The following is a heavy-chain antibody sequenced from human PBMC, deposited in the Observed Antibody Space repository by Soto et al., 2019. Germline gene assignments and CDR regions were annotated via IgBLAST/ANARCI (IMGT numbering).Heavy chain of an antibody. D-gene: IGHD6-13*01. CDR2: ISGSGGIT. Sequence: EVQLLESGGGLVQPGGSLRLSCAASGFTFNNYAMTWIRQAPGKGREWVSAISGSGGITYYADSVKGRSTIYRDNSKNTLYLQMNSQRAEDTAVYYCAKGVLGSSSWSDFDYWGQGPLVTVSS. V-gene: IGHV3-23*01. CDR1: GFTFNNYA. J-gene: IGHJ4*02. CDR3: AKGVLGSSSWSDFDY.